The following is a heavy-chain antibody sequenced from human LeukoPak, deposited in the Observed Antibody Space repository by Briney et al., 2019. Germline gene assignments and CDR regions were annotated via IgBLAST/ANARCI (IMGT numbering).Heavy chain of an antibody. CDR1: GGSISSGDYY. V-gene: IGHV4-30-4*01. CDR3: ARARAGYCSGGSCYEAGTFDY. Sequence: PSETLSLTCTVSGGSISSGDYYWSWIRQPPGKGLEWIGYIYYNGNTYYNPSLKSRVTISVDTSKNQFSLKLSSVTAADTAVYNCARARAGYCSGGSCYEAGTFDYWGQGTLVTVSS. J-gene: IGHJ4*02. D-gene: IGHD2-15*01. CDR2: IYYNGNT.